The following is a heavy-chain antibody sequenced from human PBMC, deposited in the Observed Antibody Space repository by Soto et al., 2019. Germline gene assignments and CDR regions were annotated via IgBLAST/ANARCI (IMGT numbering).Heavy chain of an antibody. CDR2: INPSGGST. Sequence: ASVKVSCKASGYTFTSYYMHWVRQAPGQGLEWMGIINPSGGSTSYAQKFQGRVTMTRDTSTSTVYMELSSLRSEDTAVYYCATTEPIYGDYALYFAYWGQGTLVTVSS. D-gene: IGHD4-17*01. CDR3: ATTEPIYGDYALYFAY. J-gene: IGHJ4*02. CDR1: GYTFTSYY. V-gene: IGHV1-46*03.